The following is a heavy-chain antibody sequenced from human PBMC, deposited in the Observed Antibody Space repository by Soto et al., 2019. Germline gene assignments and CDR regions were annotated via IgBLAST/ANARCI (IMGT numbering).Heavy chain of an antibody. CDR1: GYSFTNYW. CDR2: IYPGDSDT. J-gene: IGHJ4*02. D-gene: IGHD1-26*01. Sequence: GESLNISCKGSGYSFTNYWIGLVRQMPGKGLEWMGIIYPGDSDTRYNPSFQGQVTISADESISTAYLQWSSLKASDTAMYYCARRRGGTYYIDYWGQGTLVTVSS. V-gene: IGHV5-51*01. CDR3: ARRRGGTYYIDY.